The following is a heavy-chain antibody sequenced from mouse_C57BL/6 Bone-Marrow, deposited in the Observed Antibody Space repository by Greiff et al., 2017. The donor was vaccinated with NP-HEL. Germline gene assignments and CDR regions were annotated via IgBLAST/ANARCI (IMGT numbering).Heavy chain of an antibody. D-gene: IGHD2-1*01. V-gene: IGHV1-64*01. J-gene: IGHJ1*03. Sequence: QVQLQQPGAELVKPGASVKLSCKASGYTFTSYWMHWVKQRPGQGLEWIGMIHPNSGSTNYNEKFKSKATLTVAKSSSTAYMQLSSLTSEDSAVYYCGTIYYGNYRWYFDVWGTGTTVTVSS. CDR3: GTIYYGNYRWYFDV. CDR1: GYTFTSYW. CDR2: IHPNSGST.